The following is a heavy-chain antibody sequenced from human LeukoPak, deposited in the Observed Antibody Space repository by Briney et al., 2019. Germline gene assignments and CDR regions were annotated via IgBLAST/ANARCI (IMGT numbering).Heavy chain of an antibody. V-gene: IGHV3-73*01. D-gene: IGHD3-16*01. CDR3: ARGDYVGGSFNDAFDI. CDR1: GFTFSGSG. J-gene: IGHJ3*02. Sequence: GGSLRLSCAASGFTFSGSGIHWVRQASGKGLEWVGRIRSKANNHATAYAASVKGRFTISRDDSKNTAYLQMNSLRAEDTAVYYCARGDYVGGSFNDAFDIWGQGTMVTVSS. CDR2: IRSKANNHAT.